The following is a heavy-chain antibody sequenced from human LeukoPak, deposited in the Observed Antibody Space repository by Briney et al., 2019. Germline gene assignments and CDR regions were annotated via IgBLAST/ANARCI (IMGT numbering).Heavy chain of an antibody. D-gene: IGHD4-17*01. CDR2: ISDQT. J-gene: IGHJ4*02. V-gene: IGHV3-23*01. CDR1: GFTFSIYA. Sequence: GGSLRLSCVVSGFTFSIYAMAWVRQAPGKGLEWVSGISDQTYCTDSVRGRFTISRDNSKNTLYLQMNSLRAEDTAVYYCAKGQASVTYKYFFDYWGQGTLVTVSS. CDR3: AKGQASVTYKYFFDY.